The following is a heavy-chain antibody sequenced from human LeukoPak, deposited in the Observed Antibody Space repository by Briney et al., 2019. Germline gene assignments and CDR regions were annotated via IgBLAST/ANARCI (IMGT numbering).Heavy chain of an antibody. V-gene: IGHV4-61*01. CDR1: GGSASSGSYY. Sequence: PSETLSLTCTASGGSASSGSYYWSWIRQPPGKGLEWIGYIYYSGSTNYNPSLKSRVTISVDTSKNQFSLKLSSVTAADTAVYYCARDLYGSGSYSHRDWGQGTLVTVSS. CDR2: IYYSGST. D-gene: IGHD3-10*01. J-gene: IGHJ4*02. CDR3: ARDLYGSGSYSHRD.